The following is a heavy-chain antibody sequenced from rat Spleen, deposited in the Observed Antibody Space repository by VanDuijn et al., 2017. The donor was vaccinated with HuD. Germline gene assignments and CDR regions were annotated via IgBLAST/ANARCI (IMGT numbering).Heavy chain of an antibody. CDR2: IWSGGTT. J-gene: IGHJ2*01. Sequence: QVQLKESGPGLVQPSQTLSLTCTVSGFSLISNSVHWVRQPPGKGLEWIGAIWSGGTTDYSSALKSRLSISRDTSKSQVLLKMNNLQTEDTAMYFCAREIGNNYGFDYWGQGVMVTVSS. V-gene: IGHV2-15*01. CDR1: GFSLISNS. D-gene: IGHD1-10*01. CDR3: AREIGNNYGFDY.